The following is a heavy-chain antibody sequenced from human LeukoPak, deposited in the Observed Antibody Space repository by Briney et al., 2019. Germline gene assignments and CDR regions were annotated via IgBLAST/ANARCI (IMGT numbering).Heavy chain of an antibody. CDR1: GYTFTAYY. Sequence: GASVKVSCKASGYTFTAYYIHWVRQAPGQGLEWMGWINPNSGGTNYAQKFQGRVTLARDKSISTAYMELSRLTSDDTAVYFCARDRRGSNGDYWGQGTLVTVSS. V-gene: IGHV1-2*02. D-gene: IGHD1-26*01. CDR2: INPNSGGT. CDR3: ARDRRGSNGDY. J-gene: IGHJ4*02.